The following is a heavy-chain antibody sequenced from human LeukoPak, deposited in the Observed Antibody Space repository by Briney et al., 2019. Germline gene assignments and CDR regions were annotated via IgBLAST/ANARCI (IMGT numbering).Heavy chain of an antibody. CDR2: IYTTGYS. CDR1: GGSISGYY. CDR3: ASDRRYFDGSGFYSWFDP. Sequence: SETLSLTCTVSGGSISGYYWSWVRQPAGKGLEWIGRIYTTGYSNYNPSLQSRVTMSVDTSKNQFSLRLTSVTAADTAVYYCASDRRYFDGSGFYSWFDPWGQGTLVPVSS. J-gene: IGHJ5*02. D-gene: IGHD3-22*01. V-gene: IGHV4-4*07.